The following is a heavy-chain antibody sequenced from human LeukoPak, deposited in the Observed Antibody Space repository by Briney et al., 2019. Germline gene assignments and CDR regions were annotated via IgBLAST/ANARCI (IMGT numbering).Heavy chain of an antibody. Sequence: GGSLRLSCAASGFTFSSYSMNWVRQAPGKGLEWVSYISSSSSTIYYADSVKGRFTISRDNAKNSLYLQMNSLRAEDTAVYNCARDQLYYGMDVWGQGTTVTVSS. J-gene: IGHJ6*02. D-gene: IGHD1-1*01. CDR2: ISSSSSTI. CDR1: GFTFSSYS. CDR3: ARDQLYYGMDV. V-gene: IGHV3-48*01.